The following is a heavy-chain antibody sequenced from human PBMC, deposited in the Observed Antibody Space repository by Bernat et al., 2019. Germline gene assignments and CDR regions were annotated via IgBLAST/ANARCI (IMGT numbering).Heavy chain of an antibody. CDR3: AKDPRGVYDYGDYYLEY. J-gene: IGHJ4*02. Sequence: EVQLLESGGGLVQPGGSLRLSCAASGFTFSSYAMSWVRQAPGKGLELVSAISCSGGTTYYADSVKGRFTISRDNSKNTMYLQMNSLRDEDTAVYYCAKDPRGVYDYGDYYLEYGGQGTLVTVSS. D-gene: IGHD4-17*01. CDR1: GFTFSSYA. CDR2: ISCSGGTT. V-gene: IGHV3-23*01.